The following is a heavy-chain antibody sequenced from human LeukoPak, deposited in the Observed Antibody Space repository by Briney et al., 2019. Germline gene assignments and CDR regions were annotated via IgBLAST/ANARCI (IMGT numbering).Heavy chain of an antibody. V-gene: IGHV1-69*04. CDR3: ARSSRTTDDAFDI. D-gene: IGHD1-1*01. CDR1: GGTFSSYA. Sequence: SVKVSCKASGGTFSSYAISWVRQAPGQGLKWMGRIIPIFGIANYAQKFQGRVTITADKSTSTAYMELSSLRSEDTAVYYCARSSRTTDDAFDIWGQGTMVTVSS. J-gene: IGHJ3*02. CDR2: IIPIFGIA.